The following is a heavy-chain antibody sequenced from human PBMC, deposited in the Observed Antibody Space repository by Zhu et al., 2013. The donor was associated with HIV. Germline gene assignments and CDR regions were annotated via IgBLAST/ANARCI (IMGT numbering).Heavy chain of an antibody. V-gene: IGHV1-2*02. Sequence: QVQLVQSGAEVKKPGASVKVSCKASGYTFTGYFMHWVRQAPGQGLEWMGWINPNSGGTNYAQKFQGRVTMTRDTSINTAYMELTGLRSADTAVYYCARRSPGGNWFDPWGQGTLVTVSS. D-gene: IGHD3-16*01. CDR2: INPNSGGT. CDR1: GYTFTGYF. J-gene: IGHJ5*02. CDR3: ARRSPGGNWFDP.